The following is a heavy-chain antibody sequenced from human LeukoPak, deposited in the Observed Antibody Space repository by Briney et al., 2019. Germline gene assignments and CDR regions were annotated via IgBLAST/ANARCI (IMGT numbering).Heavy chain of an antibody. CDR2: IYFSGST. Sequence: SETLSLTCTVSGGSISSGDDYWSWIRQPPGKGLEWIGYIYFSGSTYYNPSPKSRVSISVDTSKNQFSLKLSSVTAADTAVYYCARDSNTSADEAFDIWGQGTMVTVSS. CDR3: ARDSNTSADEAFDI. CDR1: GGSISSGDDY. D-gene: IGHD4-4*01. J-gene: IGHJ3*02. V-gene: IGHV4-30-4*01.